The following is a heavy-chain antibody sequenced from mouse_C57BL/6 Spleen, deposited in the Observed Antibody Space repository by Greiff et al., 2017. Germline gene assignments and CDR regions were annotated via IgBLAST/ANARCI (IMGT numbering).Heavy chain of an antibody. CDR3: ARELRLPHFDY. V-gene: IGHV3-6*01. D-gene: IGHD3-2*02. J-gene: IGHJ2*01. Sequence: EVKLQESGPGLVKPSQSLSLTCSVTGYSITSGYYWNWIRQFPGNKLEWMGYISYDGSNNYNPSLKNRISITRDTSKNQFFLKLNSVTTEDTATYYCARELRLPHFDYWGQGTTLTVSS. CDR1: GYSITSGYY. CDR2: ISYDGSN.